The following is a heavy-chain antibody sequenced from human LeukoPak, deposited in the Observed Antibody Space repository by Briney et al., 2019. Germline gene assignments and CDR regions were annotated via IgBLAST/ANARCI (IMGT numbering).Heavy chain of an antibody. V-gene: IGHV1-2*02. J-gene: IGHJ6*03. CDR1: GYTFTGYY. CDR3: ARVVQVVPAAIRDYYYYYMDV. CDR2: INPNSGGT. Sequence: GASVKVSCKASGYTFTGYYMHWVRQAPGQGLEWMGWINPNSGGTNYAQKFQGRVTMTRDTSTSTAYMELSRLRSDDTAVYYCARVVQVVPAAIRDYYYYYMDVWGKGTTVTVSS. D-gene: IGHD2-2*02.